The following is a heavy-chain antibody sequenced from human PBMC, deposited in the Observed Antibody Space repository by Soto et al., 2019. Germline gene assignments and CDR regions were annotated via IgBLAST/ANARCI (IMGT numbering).Heavy chain of an antibody. J-gene: IGHJ4*02. V-gene: IGHV3-23*01. CDR1: GFTFSTHA. CDR2: ISGSAVAT. D-gene: IGHD2-2*01. CDR3: AKGGYGYWSTTSCLFHFDY. Sequence: EVQLLESGGGLVQTGGSLRLSCAASGFTFSTHAMSWVRQAPGKGLEWVSTISGSAVATCYADSVKGRFAIFRDNSRTMFYLQMNSVRTEDTAFYYCAKGGYGYWSTTSCLFHFDYWGPGTLAMGSS.